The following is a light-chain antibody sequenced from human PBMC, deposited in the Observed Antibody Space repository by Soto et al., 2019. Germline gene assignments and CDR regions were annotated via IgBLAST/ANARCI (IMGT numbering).Light chain of an antibody. V-gene: IGKV1-5*03. CDR3: QQYEAYPIT. J-gene: IGKJ4*02. CDR1: QSINSW. CDR2: MAS. Sequence: DIQMPQSPSTLSASVGDRVTITCRASQSINSWLAWYQQKPGQDPNLLIYMASSLESGVPSRFSGSGSGTEFTLTISSLQPDDFATYYCQQYEAYPITFGGGTKVEIK.